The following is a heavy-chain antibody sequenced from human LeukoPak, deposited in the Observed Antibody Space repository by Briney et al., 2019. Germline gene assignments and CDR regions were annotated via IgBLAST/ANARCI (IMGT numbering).Heavy chain of an antibody. D-gene: IGHD3-22*01. CDR3: ARHSRATAYYDSSGSYYADY. V-gene: IGHV5-10-1*01. CDR2: IDPSDSYT. CDR1: GYGFTSYK. Sequence: GESLKISCQGSGYGFTSYKISWVRQMPGKGLEWMGKIDPSDSYTNYSPSFQGHVTISTDKSISTAYLQWSSLKASDTAIYYCARHSRATAYYDSSGSYYADYWGQGTLVTVSS. J-gene: IGHJ4*02.